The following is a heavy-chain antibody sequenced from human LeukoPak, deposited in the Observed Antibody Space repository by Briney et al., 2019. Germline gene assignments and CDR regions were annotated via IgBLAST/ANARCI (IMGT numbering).Heavy chain of an antibody. J-gene: IGHJ4*02. D-gene: IGHD3-16*01. V-gene: IGHV4-39*07. CDR3: ARGPTKYQGGYYFDY. Sequence: SETLCLTCTVSGGSISSSSYYWGWIRQPPGKGLEWIGSIYYSGSTYYNPSLKSRVTISVDTSKNQFSLKLSSVTAADTAVYYCARGPTKYQGGYYFDYWGQGTLVTVSS. CDR2: IYYSGST. CDR1: GGSISSSSYY.